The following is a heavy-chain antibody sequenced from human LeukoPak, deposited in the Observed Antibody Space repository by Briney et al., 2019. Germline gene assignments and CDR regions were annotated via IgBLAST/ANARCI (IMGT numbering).Heavy chain of an antibody. D-gene: IGHD5-12*01. CDR1: GGSISSYH. V-gene: IGHV4-59*01. Sequence: SETLSLTCTVSGGSISSYHWSWIRQPPGKGLEWIGYIYYSGKNNYNPSLKSRVTISVDMSKNQFSLKLSSVTAADTAVYFCVRGGSGYDQFDYWGQGTLVTVSS. CDR3: VRGGSGYDQFDY. J-gene: IGHJ4*02. CDR2: IYYSGKN.